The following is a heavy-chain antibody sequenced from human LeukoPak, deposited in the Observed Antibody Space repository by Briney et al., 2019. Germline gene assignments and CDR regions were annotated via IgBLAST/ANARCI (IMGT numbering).Heavy chain of an antibody. Sequence: PSETLSLTCTVSGGSISSYYWSWIRQPPGKGLEWLGYINYSGSTNYNPSLESRVTISVDTSKNQFSLKLSSVTAADTAVYYCTREYGSGWSGAGFWGQGTLVTVSS. CDR2: INYSGST. CDR1: GGSISSYY. CDR3: TREYGSGWSGAGF. V-gene: IGHV4-59*01. J-gene: IGHJ4*02. D-gene: IGHD6-19*01.